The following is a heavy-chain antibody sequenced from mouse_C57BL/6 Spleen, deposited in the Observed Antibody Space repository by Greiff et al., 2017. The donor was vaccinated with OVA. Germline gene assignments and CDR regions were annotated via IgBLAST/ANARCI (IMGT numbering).Heavy chain of an antibody. CDR1: GFTFSDYG. CDR3: ASLRYYYYAMDY. V-gene: IGHV5-17*01. CDR2: ISSGSSTI. J-gene: IGHJ4*01. Sequence: EVQLVESGGGLVKPGGSLKLSCAASGFTFSDYGMHWVRQAPEKGLEWVAYISSGSSTIYYADTVKGRFTISRDNAKNTLFLQMTSLRSEDTAMYYCASLRYYYYAMDYWGEGTSDTVSP. D-gene: IGHD1-1*01.